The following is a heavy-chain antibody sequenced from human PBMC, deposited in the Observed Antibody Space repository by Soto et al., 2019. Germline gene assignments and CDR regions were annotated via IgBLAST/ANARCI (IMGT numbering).Heavy chain of an antibody. J-gene: IGHJ6*02. CDR2: VYSGGGT. V-gene: IGHV4-59*01. CDR1: GGSLRGYS. Sequence: SETLSLTCTVSGGSLRGYSWSWIRQSPGKGLEWIGYVYSGGGTNYSPSFMGRVTISVDTTDNQFSLKLNSVTAADTAVYYCARERTRMSPRYFYYGMDVWGEGTTATVS. D-gene: IGHD2-21*01. CDR3: ARERTRMSPRYFYYGMDV.